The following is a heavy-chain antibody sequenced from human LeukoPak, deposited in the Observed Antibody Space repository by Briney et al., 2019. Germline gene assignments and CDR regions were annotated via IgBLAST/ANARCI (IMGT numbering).Heavy chain of an antibody. CDR2: IHPRKGNT. Sequence: ASVNLSYKASGHSFTAFYIHWVRQAPGQGLEWMGWIHPRKGNTQYAQKFQDRVTMTRDTATRTAYMDLSSLGSDDMAVYYCARDGDYGTGSYYRGCYDCWGQGILVTVSS. CDR1: GHSFTAFY. V-gene: IGHV1-2*02. D-gene: IGHD3-10*01. J-gene: IGHJ4*02. CDR3: ARDGDYGTGSYYRGCYDC.